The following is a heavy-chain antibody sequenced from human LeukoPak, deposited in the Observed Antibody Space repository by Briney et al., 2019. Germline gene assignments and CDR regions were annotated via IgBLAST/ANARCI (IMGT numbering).Heavy chain of an antibody. J-gene: IGHJ4*02. CDR3: AREWDCSSTSCYSRGYFDY. CDR2: IYSGGST. CDR1: GFTASSNY. D-gene: IGHD2-2*01. Sequence: GGSLRLSCADSGFTASSNYMSWVRHAPGKRLEWVSDIYSGGSTYYAHSAKGRFTISRDNSKNTRYLQMNSLRADDTAVYYCAREWDCSSTSCYSRGYFDYWGQGTLVTVSS. V-gene: IGHV3-66*02.